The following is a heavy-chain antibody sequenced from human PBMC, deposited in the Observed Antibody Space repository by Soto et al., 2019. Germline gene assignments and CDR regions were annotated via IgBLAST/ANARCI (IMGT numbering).Heavy chain of an antibody. D-gene: IGHD6-19*01. J-gene: IGHJ5*02. CDR2: ISHSGGDT. Sequence: EVHLLESGGGLVQPGGSLRLSCAASGFTFSNYAMSWVRQAPGKGLEWVSSISHSGGDTYYADSVKGRFTISRDNSKNTLYPPMNSLSAKDTAVYYCAKDPYSSGVGWFGPWGQGTLVTVSS. CDR3: AKDPYSSGVGWFGP. V-gene: IGHV3-23*01. CDR1: GFTFSNYA.